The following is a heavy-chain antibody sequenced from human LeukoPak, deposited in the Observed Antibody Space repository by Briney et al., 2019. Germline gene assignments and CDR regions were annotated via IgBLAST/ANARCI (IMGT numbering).Heavy chain of an antibody. CDR1: GGSISSGSYY. CDR3: ARDNSVRDTAWWFDP. J-gene: IGHJ5*02. V-gene: IGHV4-61*02. D-gene: IGHD2-21*02. CDR2: IYTSGST. Sequence: SETLSLTCTVSGGSISSGSYYWSWIRQPAGKGLEWIGRIYTSGSTNYNPSLKSRVTISVDTSKNQFSLKLSSVTAADTAVYYCARDNSVRDTAWWFDPWGQGTLVTVSS.